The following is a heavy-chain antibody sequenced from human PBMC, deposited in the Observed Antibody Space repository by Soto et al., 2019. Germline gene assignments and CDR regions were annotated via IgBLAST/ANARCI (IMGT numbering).Heavy chain of an antibody. CDR2: IYYSGNT. J-gene: IGHJ4*02. V-gene: IGHV4-39*01. CDR3: ARQRGYFDY. Sequence: QLQLQESGPGLVKPSETVSLSCTVSGGSISSSIYYWGWIRQPPGKGLEWIGSIYYSGNTYYNPSLRSRVTISVDTSKNPFSLRLSSVTAADTAVYYCARQRGYFDYWAQGTLVTVSS. CDR1: GGSISSSIYY.